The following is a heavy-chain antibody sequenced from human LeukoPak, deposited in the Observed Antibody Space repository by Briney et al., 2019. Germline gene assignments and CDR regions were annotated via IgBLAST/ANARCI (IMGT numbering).Heavy chain of an antibody. D-gene: IGHD6-19*01. V-gene: IGHV4-59*08. CDR3: AGAVSGRFDY. J-gene: IGHJ4*02. CDR2: IYYSGST. CDR1: GGSMRSYL. Sequence: SETLSLTCSVSGGSMRSYLWGWLRQPPGKGLEWTGYIYYSGSTNYNPSLNSRASISVDTSKNQFSLRLSSVTAADTAIYYCAGAVSGRFDYWGQGTLVTVSS.